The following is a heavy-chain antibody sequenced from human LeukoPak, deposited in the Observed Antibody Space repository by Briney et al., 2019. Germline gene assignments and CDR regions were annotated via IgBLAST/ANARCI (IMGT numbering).Heavy chain of an antibody. CDR1: GGSISSSSYY. J-gene: IGHJ4*02. D-gene: IGHD5-18*01. CDR2: IYYSGST. V-gene: IGHV4-39*07. CDR3: ARDQGGYSSD. Sequence: SETLSLTCTVSGGSISSSSYYWGWIRQPPGKGLEWIGSIYYSGSTYYNPSLKSRVTISVDTSKNQLSLKLSSVTAADTAVYYCARDQGGYSSDWGQGTLVTVSS.